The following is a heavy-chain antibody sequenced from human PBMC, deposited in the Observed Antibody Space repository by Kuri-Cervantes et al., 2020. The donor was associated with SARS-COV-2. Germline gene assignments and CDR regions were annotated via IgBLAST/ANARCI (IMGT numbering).Heavy chain of an antibody. V-gene: IGHV3-30*04. D-gene: IGHD6-6*01. CDR1: GFTFGNYA. CDR3: AREGPHSTSSEIDY. Sequence: GESLKISCAASGFTFGNYAMHWVRQAPGKGLEWVAIIPYDGSNLYKDSVKGRFTISRDNSRNTVNLQMNSLRREDTAVYYCAREGPHSTSSEIDYWGQGTLVTIS. J-gene: IGHJ4*02. CDR2: IPYDGSNL.